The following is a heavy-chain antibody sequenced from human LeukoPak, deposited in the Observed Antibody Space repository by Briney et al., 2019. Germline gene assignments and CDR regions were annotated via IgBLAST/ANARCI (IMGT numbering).Heavy chain of an antibody. CDR2: INPNSGGT. J-gene: IGHJ4*02. D-gene: IGHD3-22*01. Sequence: ASVKVSCKASGYTFTGYYMHWVRQAPGQGLEWMGWINPNSGGTNYAQKFQGRVTMTRDTSISTAYMELSSLRSEDTAVYYCARERPYYDSSGYYFDYWGQGTLVTVSS. V-gene: IGHV1-2*02. CDR1: GYTFTGYY. CDR3: ARERPYYDSSGYYFDY.